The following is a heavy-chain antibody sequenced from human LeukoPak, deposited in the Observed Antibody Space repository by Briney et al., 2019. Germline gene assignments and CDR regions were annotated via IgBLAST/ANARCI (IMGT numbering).Heavy chain of an antibody. J-gene: IGHJ6*03. D-gene: IGHD5-18*01. V-gene: IGHV1-69*05. CDR3: ARDRGHSYGFDYYYYYMDV. Sequence: SVKVSCKASGGTFSSYAISWVRQAPGQGLEWMGGIIPIFGTANYAQKFQGRVTITTDESTSTAYMELSSLRSEDTAVYYRARDRGHSYGFDYYYYYMDVWGKGTTVTVSS. CDR2: IIPIFGTA. CDR1: GGTFSSYA.